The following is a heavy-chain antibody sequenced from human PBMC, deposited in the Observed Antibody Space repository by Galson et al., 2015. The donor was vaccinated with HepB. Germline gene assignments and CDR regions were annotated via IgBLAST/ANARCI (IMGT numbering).Heavy chain of an antibody. CDR1: GYSFTSYW. CDR3: ARRPNGCTNGVCYTRRPPYFDY. J-gene: IGHJ4*02. D-gene: IGHD2-8*01. V-gene: IGHV5-51*01. Sequence: QSGAEVKKPGESLKISCTGSGYSFTSYWIGWVRQMPGKGLEWMGIIYPGDSDTRYSPSFQGQVTISADKSISTAYLQWSSLKASDTAMYYCARRPNGCTNGVCYTRRPPYFDYWGQGTLVTVSS. CDR2: IYPGDSDT.